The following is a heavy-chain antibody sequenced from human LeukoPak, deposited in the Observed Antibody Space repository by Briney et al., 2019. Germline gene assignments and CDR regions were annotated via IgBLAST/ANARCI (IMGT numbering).Heavy chain of an antibody. CDR3: ASFPVYSSPYYFDY. V-gene: IGHV4-39*01. J-gene: IGHJ4*02. Sequence: PETLSLTCTVSGGSISSSSYYWGWIRQPPGKGLEWIGSIYYSGSTYYNPSLKSRVTISVDTSKNQFSLKLSSVTAADTAVYYCASFPVYSSPYYFDYWGQGTLVTVSS. CDR1: GGSISSSSYY. CDR2: IYYSGST. D-gene: IGHD6-13*01.